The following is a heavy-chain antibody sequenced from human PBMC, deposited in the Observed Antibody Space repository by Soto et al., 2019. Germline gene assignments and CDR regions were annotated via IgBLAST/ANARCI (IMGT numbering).Heavy chain of an antibody. CDR3: ARLVYDTRLNYMYFDF. CDR1: GVSISSGNW. J-gene: IGHJ4*02. Sequence: PXGTLSLTCAVSGVSISSGNWWTWFRQTPQRGLEYIGEIFHDGTANYYPSFERRVAISVDTSKNQFSLKLTSVTAADTAIYFCARLVYDTRLNYMYFDFWGQGALVTVSS. V-gene: IGHV4-4*01. CDR2: IFHDGTA. D-gene: IGHD2-8*01.